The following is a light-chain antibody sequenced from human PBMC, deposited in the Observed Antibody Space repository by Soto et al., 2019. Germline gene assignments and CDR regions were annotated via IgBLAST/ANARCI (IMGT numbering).Light chain of an antibody. CDR1: SSNIGSNY. CDR3: AAWDDSLYGFWV. Sequence: QLVLTQPPSASGTPGQRVTISCSGSSSNIGSNYVNWYQQLPGTAPKLLIYSNNQRPSGVPDRFSGSKSGTSGSLAISGLQSEDEADYYCAAWDDSLYGFWVFGGGTKVTVL. CDR2: SNN. V-gene: IGLV1-44*01. J-gene: IGLJ3*02.